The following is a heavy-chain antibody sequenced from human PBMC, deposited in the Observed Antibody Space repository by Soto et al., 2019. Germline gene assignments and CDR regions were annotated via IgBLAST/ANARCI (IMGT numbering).Heavy chain of an antibody. CDR2: ISTYNGDT. V-gene: IGHV1-18*01. D-gene: IGHD3-10*01. CDR1: GYTFSTSG. J-gene: IGHJ6*02. Sequence: QVQLVQSGPELKKPGASVKVSCKASGYTFSTSGINWVRQAPGQGLEWMGWISTYNGDTNYAQKFQGRVTMTTDTSTTTAYMELRSLRSDDTAVYYCARSGSVPYYYYGLDVWGQGTTVTVSS. CDR3: ARSGSVPYYYYGLDV.